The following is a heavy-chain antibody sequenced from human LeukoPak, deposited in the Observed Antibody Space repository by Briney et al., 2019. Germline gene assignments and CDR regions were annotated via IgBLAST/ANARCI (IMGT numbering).Heavy chain of an antibody. V-gene: IGHV3-23*01. CDR3: EIKLTSGKLN. J-gene: IGHJ4*02. Sequence: GGSLRLSCAASGLSFGSYVMSWLRQAPGKGLEWVSAISSDGGRTYYADSAKCRFTISRDNSKNTLYLQVNSLRAEDTAVYYCEIKLTSGKLNWGQGILVTVSS. CDR2: ISSDGGRT. CDR1: GLSFGSYV. D-gene: IGHD3-10*01.